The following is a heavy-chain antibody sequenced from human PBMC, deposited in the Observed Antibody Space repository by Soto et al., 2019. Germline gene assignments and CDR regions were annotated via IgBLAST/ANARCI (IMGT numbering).Heavy chain of an antibody. Sequence: SETLSLTCTVSGYSITSGFYWGWVRQSPGKGLEWIGSISYSAKTFYNPSLASRFSIAVDTSKNHFSLRLTSVTAADTALYYWARGAGAPWVRFDSWGLGTLGTVSS. J-gene: IGHJ4*02. CDR1: GYSITSGFY. V-gene: IGHV4-38-2*02. D-gene: IGHD3-10*01. CDR2: ISYSAKT. CDR3: ARGAGAPWVRFDS.